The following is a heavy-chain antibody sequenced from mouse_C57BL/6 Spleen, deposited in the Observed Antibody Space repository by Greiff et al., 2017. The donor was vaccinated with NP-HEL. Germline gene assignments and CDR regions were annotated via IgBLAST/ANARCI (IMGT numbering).Heavy chain of an antibody. J-gene: IGHJ2*01. D-gene: IGHD1-1*01. CDR1: GFNIKNTY. Sequence: VQLKESVAELVRPGASVKLSCTASGFNIKNTYMHWVKQRPEQGLEWIGRIDPANGNTKYAPKFQGKATITADTSSNTAYLQLSSLTSEDTAIYYCAMYITTVVATNDYWGQGTTLTVSS. CDR2: IDPANGNT. V-gene: IGHV14-3*01. CDR3: AMYITTVVATNDY.